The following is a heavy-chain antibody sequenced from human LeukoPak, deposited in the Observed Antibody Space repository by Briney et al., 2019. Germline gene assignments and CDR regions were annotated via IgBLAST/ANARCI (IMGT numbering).Heavy chain of an antibody. Sequence: PGGSLRLSCAASGFTFNTYFMHWVRQAPGKGLVWVSRIDIDGKSTTYADSVKGRFTISRDNAKNMLYLQMNSLRAEDTAVYYCVRDEDGYNFWGQGTLVSVSS. J-gene: IGHJ4*02. CDR1: GFTFNTYF. CDR2: IDIDGKST. D-gene: IGHD5-24*01. CDR3: VRDEDGYNF. V-gene: IGHV3-74*01.